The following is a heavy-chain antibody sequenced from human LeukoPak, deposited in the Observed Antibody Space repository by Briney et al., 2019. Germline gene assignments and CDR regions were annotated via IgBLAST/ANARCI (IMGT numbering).Heavy chain of an antibody. Sequence: PSETLSLTCTVSGGSISSSSYYWGWIRQPPGKGLEWIGSIYYSGSTYCNPSLKSRVTISVDTSKNQFSLKLTSVTAADTAVYHCASGYSGSYPFDYWGQGTLVTVSS. J-gene: IGHJ4*02. CDR1: GGSISSSSYY. CDR2: IYYSGST. D-gene: IGHD1-26*01. CDR3: ASGYSGSYPFDY. V-gene: IGHV4-39*07.